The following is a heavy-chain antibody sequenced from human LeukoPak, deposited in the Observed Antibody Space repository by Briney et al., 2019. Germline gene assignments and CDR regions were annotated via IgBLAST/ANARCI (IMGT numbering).Heavy chain of an antibody. CDR1: GYTFTSYG. Sequence: ASVKVSCKASGYTFTSYGISWVRQAPGQGLEWMGWISAHNGNTNYAQKLQGRVTMTTDTSTSTAYMELRSLRSDDTAVYYCARSWDILTGYSPGYWGQGTLVTVSS. J-gene: IGHJ4*02. V-gene: IGHV1-18*01. D-gene: IGHD3-9*01. CDR2: ISAHNGNT. CDR3: ARSWDILTGYSPGY.